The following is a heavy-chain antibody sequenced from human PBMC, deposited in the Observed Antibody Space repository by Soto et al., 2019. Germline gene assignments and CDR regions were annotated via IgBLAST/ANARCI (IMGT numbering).Heavy chain of an antibody. CDR1: GFTFRDYA. J-gene: IGHJ6*02. D-gene: IGHD2-15*01. V-gene: IGHV3-49*05. CDR3: TRGVVTLLYGMDV. Sequence: NPGGSLRLSCTASGFTFRDYAMSWFRQAPGKGLEWVSFIRSRAYGGAMEYAASVKGRFTISRDDSNSIAYLQMNTLKTEDTAVYFCTRGVVTLLYGMDVWGQGTTVTVSS. CDR2: IRSRAYGGAM.